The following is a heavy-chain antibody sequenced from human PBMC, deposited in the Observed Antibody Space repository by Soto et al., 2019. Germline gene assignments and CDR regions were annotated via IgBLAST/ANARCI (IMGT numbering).Heavy chain of an antibody. V-gene: IGHV4-34*01. D-gene: IGHD1-1*01. CDR2: MSHSGGT. CDR3: ARVERGTATTVVDAFDI. CDR1: GGFVSSGSYY. J-gene: IGHJ3*02. Sequence: QVQLQQWGAGLLKPSETLSLTCAVYGGFVSSGSYYWSWIRQPPGQGLEWIGEMSHSGGTHFNPSLKCRVTISVDTSKNQFSLKMSSVTAADTALYYCARVERGTATTVVDAFDIWGPGTMVTVSS.